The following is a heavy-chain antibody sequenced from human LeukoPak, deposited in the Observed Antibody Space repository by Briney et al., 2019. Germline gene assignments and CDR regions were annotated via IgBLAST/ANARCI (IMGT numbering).Heavy chain of an antibody. D-gene: IGHD5-18*01. J-gene: IGHJ4*02. CDR3: ATTYSYTSGGYDY. Sequence: SETLSLTCTVSGGSISGSSYHWGWIRQSPGKGLEWIGSISYSGTTYYNPSLKSRVTISVDTSKNQFSLKVSSVTAADTAVYYCATTYSYTSGGYDYWGQGTLVTVSS. CDR2: ISYSGTT. V-gene: IGHV4-39*01. CDR1: GGSISGSSYH.